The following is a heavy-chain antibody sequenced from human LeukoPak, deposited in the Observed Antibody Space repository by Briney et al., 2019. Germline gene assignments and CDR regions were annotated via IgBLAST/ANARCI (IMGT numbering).Heavy chain of an antibody. CDR2: XXSDXXST. D-gene: IGHD5-18*01. CDR1: GFTFSSYW. J-gene: IGHJ4*02. CDR3: ARGASGYSYG. Sequence: PGGSLRLSCAASGFTFSSYWMHWVRQPPGKGLVWVSRXXSDXXSTXXXDSVKGRFTISRDNAKNTLYLQMNSLRAGDTAVYYCARGASGYSYGWGQGTLVTVSS. V-gene: IGHV3-74*01.